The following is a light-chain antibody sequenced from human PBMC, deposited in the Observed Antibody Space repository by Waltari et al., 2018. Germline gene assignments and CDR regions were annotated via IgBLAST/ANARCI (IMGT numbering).Light chain of an antibody. V-gene: IGLV1-47*01. CDR2: RNN. CDR1: ISNLGTNY. J-gene: IGLJ3*02. CDR3: ASWDDSLSVGV. Sequence: QSVLTRPPSASGTPGQRVTIPCSGSISNLGTNYVYWYQQFPGTAPKLLIQRNNQRPSGVPDRFSGSKSGTSASLAISGLRSEDEADYYCASWDDSLSVGVFGGGTKLTVL.